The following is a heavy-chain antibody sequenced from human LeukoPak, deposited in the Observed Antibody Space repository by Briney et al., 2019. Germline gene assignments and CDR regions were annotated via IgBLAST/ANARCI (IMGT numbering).Heavy chain of an antibody. CDR3: VRGFHSFDL. Sequence: PGGSLRLSCAASRFTFSNAWMSWVRQAPGKGLEWVGRSRNKDHRFSTEYAASVRGRFTISRDESSNSLFLQMNSLRTEDTALYHCVRGFHSFDLWGQGTMVTVSS. D-gene: IGHD2-15*01. CDR1: RFTFSNAW. J-gene: IGHJ3*01. V-gene: IGHV3-72*01. CDR2: SRNKDHRFST.